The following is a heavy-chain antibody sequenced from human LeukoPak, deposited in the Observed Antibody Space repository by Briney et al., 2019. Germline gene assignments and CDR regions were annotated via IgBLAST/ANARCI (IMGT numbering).Heavy chain of an antibody. CDR3: ARAGGQQPLTDY. J-gene: IGHJ4*02. CDR2: INPNSGGT. CDR1: GYTFTGYY. Sequence: ASVTVSCMASGYTFTGYYMHWVRQAPGQGLEWMGWINPNSGGTNYAQTFQGRVTMTRDTSISTAYMELSRLRSDDTAVYYCARAGGQQPLTDYWGQGTLVTVSS. V-gene: IGHV1-2*02. D-gene: IGHD1-14*01.